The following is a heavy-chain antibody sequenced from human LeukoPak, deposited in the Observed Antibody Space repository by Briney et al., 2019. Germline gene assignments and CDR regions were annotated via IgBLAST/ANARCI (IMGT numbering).Heavy chain of an antibody. V-gene: IGHV5-51*01. CDR1: GYYFTTYW. Sequence: GESLKISCKGSGYYFTTYWIGCVRQMPGKGLEWMGIIYPGDSDTRYSPSFQGQVTISADKSISTAYLQWSSLKASDTAMYYCARRGQLALEAFDIWGQGTMVTVSS. D-gene: IGHD6-6*01. J-gene: IGHJ3*02. CDR2: IYPGDSDT. CDR3: ARRGQLALEAFDI.